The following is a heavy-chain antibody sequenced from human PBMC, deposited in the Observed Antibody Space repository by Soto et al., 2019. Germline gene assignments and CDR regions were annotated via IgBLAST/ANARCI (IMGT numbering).Heavy chain of an antibody. CDR3: ARTARPHNFDF. Sequence: ASVKVSCKASGYIFTTYGIGWVRQAPGQGLEWMGWIGTYNGNTNYAQKLQGRVTMTTDTSTSTSYLELRSLRSDDTAVYYCARTARPHNFDFWGQGTLVTVSS. J-gene: IGHJ4*02. V-gene: IGHV1-18*04. CDR2: IGTYNGNT. CDR1: GYIFTTYG.